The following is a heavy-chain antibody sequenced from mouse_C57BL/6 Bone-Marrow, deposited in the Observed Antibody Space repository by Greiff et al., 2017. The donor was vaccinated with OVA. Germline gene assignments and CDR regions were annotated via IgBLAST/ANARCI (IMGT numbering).Heavy chain of an antibody. D-gene: IGHD2-5*01. Sequence: LVESGAELVRPGASVTLSCKASGYPFTDYEMHWVKQTPVHGLEWIGALDPETGGNAYNQKLQGKAILTADKSSSTAYMELRSLTSEDSAVYYCTRGYSNYYAMDYWGQGTSVTVSS. J-gene: IGHJ4*01. CDR1: GYPFTDYE. CDR3: TRGYSNYYAMDY. V-gene: IGHV1-15*01. CDR2: LDPETGGN.